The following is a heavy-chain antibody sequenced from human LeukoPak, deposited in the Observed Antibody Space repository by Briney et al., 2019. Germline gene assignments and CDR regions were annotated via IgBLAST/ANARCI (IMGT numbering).Heavy chain of an antibody. V-gene: IGHV1-18*01. CDR1: GYTFTSYD. CDR3: ARDRVSMTVAVLTPFDP. D-gene: IGHD3-22*01. J-gene: IGHJ5*02. Sequence: ASVKVSCKASGYTFTSYDINWVRQATGQGLEWMGWISAYNGNTNYAQKFQGRVTVTTDTSTSTAYMELRSLRSDDTAVYYCARDRVSMTVAVLTPFDPWGQGTLVTVSS. CDR2: ISAYNGNT.